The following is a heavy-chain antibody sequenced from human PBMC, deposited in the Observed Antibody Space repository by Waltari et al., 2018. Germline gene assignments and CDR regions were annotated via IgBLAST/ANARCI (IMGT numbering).Heavy chain of an antibody. V-gene: IGHV2-70*15. CDR3: VRENRVTMIRGSMDV. Sequence: QVTLRESGPALVRPTQTLTLTCTFSGFSLSGSQMCVSWIRQPPGKALEWLARIDWDEAKYYSPSLQTRLTISKDTSKNQVVLTMTDMGLVDTATYYCVRENRVTMIRGSMDVWGQGAMVTVSS. D-gene: IGHD3-22*01. CDR1: GFSLSGSQMC. J-gene: IGHJ6*02. CDR2: IDWDEAK.